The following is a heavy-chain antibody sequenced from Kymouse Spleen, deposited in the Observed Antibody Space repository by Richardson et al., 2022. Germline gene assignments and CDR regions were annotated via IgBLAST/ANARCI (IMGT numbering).Heavy chain of an antibody. CDR3: ARVAVAGTYGMDV. D-gene: IGHD6-19*01. Sequence: EVQLVESGGGLVKPGGSLRLSCAASGFTFSSYSMNWVRQAPGKGLEWVSSISSSSSYIYYADSVKGRFTISRDNAKNSLYLQMNSLRAEDTAVYYCARVAVAGTYGMDVWGQGTTVTVSS. V-gene: IGHV3-21*03. J-gene: IGHJ6*02. CDR2: ISSSSSYI. CDR1: GFTFSSYS.